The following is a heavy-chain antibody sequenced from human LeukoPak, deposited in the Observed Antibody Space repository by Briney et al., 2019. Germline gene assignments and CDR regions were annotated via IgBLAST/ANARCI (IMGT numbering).Heavy chain of an antibody. Sequence: PSETLSLTCTLSGGSVNNYSWSWIRQPPGKGLEWIGYIYYSGSTNYNPSLKSRVTISIDTSKNQFSLKLRSATAADTAVYYCARGFEIVGPTHFDYWGQGTLVTVSS. J-gene: IGHJ4*02. CDR3: ARGFEIVGPTHFDY. V-gene: IGHV4-59*02. D-gene: IGHD1-26*01. CDR2: IYYSGST. CDR1: GGSVNNYS.